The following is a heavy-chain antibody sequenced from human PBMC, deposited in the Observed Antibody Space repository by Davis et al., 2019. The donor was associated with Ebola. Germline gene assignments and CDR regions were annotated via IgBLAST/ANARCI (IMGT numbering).Heavy chain of an antibody. D-gene: IGHD1-26*01. Sequence: GESLKISCAASGFTFSSYWMSWVRQAPGKGLEWVANIKQDGSEKYYVDSVKGRFTISRDNDKNSLYLQMNSLRAEDTAVYNCARERGGSNPDYYYYYMDVWGKGTTVTVSS. J-gene: IGHJ6*03. CDR2: IKQDGSEK. CDR1: GFTFSSYW. CDR3: ARERGGSNPDYYYYYMDV. V-gene: IGHV3-7*01.